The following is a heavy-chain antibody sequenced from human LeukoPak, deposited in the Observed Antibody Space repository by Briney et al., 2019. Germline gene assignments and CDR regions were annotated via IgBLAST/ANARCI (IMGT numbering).Heavy chain of an antibody. CDR3: ARLTTVTTTTPYYMGV. CDR1: GYSFTTYW. CDR2: IYPGDYET. J-gene: IGHJ6*03. V-gene: IGHV5-51*01. Sequence: GESLKISCKGSGYSFTTYWIGWVRQMPGKGLEWMGIIYPGDYETRYSPSFQGQVTISADKSTSAAYLQWSSLKASDTAMYYCARLTTVTTTTPYYMGVWGKGTTVTVSS. D-gene: IGHD4-11*01.